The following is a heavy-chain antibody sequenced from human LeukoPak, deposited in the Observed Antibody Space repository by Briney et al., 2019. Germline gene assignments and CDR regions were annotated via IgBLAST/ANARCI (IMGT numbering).Heavy chain of an antibody. J-gene: IGHJ5*02. CDR3: ASCYSSSWYNWFDP. CDR2: IYYSGST. V-gene: IGHV4-31*03. D-gene: IGHD6-13*01. CDR1: GGSISSGGYY. Sequence: KTSETLSLTCTVSGGSISSGGYYWSWIRQRTGKGLEWIGYIYYSGSTYYNPSLKSRVTISVDTSKNQFSLKLSSVTAADTAVYYCASCYSSSWYNWFDPWGQGTLVTVSS.